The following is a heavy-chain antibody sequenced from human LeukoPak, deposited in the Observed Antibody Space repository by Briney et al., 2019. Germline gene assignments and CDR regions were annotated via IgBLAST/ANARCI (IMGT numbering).Heavy chain of an antibody. CDR3: SSTIAAAGTRSFDY. J-gene: IGHJ4*02. CDR2: IYTSGST. CDR1: GGSISSGSYY. Sequence: SETLSLTCTVSGGSISSGSYYWSWIRQPAGEGLEWIGRIYTSGSTNYNPSLKSRVTISVDTSKNQFSLKLSSVTAADTAVYYCSSTIAAAGTRSFDYWGQGTLVTVSS. D-gene: IGHD6-13*01. V-gene: IGHV4-61*02.